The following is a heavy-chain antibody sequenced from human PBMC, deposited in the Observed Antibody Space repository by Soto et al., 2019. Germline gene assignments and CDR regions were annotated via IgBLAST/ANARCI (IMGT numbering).Heavy chain of an antibody. V-gene: IGHV4-34*01. CDR3: ATGRLGYCSGGSCYSRDFAFDI. Sequence: QVQLPQWGAGLLKPSENLSLTCAVSGGSFSAYYWCWIRQRPGKGLEWIGEMDHSGSTNYNPSITTRITISVSTSKILVSLKLSSVTAADTPVYYCATGRLGYCSGGSCYSRDFAFDIWVQGTMVTVSS. CDR1: GGSFSAYY. CDR2: MDHSGST. J-gene: IGHJ3*02. D-gene: IGHD2-15*01.